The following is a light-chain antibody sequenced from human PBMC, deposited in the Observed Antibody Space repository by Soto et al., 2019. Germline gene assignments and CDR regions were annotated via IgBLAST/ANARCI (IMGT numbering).Light chain of an antibody. Sequence: EVVLTQSPGTLSLSPGERATLSCRASQSVTGRYFAWYQQKPGQPPRLLIYDASSRATGIPDRFSGSGSGTDFTLTINSLEPDDVAVYYCQQSGDSAWTFGQGTKVEIK. V-gene: IGKV3-20*01. CDR3: QQSGDSAWT. J-gene: IGKJ1*01. CDR2: DAS. CDR1: QSVTGRY.